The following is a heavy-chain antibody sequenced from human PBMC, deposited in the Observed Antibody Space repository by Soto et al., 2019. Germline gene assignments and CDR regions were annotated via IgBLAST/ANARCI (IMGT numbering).Heavy chain of an antibody. CDR2: IYYSGNT. CDR1: GGSISSSDYY. J-gene: IGHJ4*02. D-gene: IGHD1-26*01. Sequence: QLQLQESGPGLVKSSETLSLTCTVSGGSISSSDYYWGWIRQPPGKGLEWIATIYYSGNTYYNPSLKSRITISIDTYRKQFSLRLGSVTAADTAVYYCARLAPYRGSYAGLFDYWGQGTLVTVSS. CDR3: ARLAPYRGSYAGLFDY. V-gene: IGHV4-39*01.